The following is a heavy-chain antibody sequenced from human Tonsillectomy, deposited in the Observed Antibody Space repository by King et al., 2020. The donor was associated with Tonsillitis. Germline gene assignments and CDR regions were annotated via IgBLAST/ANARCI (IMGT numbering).Heavy chain of an antibody. CDR1: GFTFSSYG. V-gene: IGHV3-30*02. J-gene: IGHJ4*02. D-gene: IGHD5-24*01. Sequence: VQLVESGGGVVQPGGSLRLSCAASGFTFSSYGMHWVRQAPGKGLEWVAFIRYDGSNKYYADSVKGRFTISRDNSKNTLYLQMNSLRAEDTAVYYCAKDPERLATLGGGPDYWGQGTLVTVSS. CDR2: IRYDGSNK. CDR3: AKDPERLATLGGGPDY.